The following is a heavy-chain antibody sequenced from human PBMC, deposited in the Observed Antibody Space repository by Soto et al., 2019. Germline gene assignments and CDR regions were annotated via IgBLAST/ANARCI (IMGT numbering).Heavy chain of an antibody. CDR2: ISGSGDST. Sequence: EVQLLESGEILVHPGGSLRLSCAASGFTFSSYAMTWVRQAPGKGLEWVSAISGSGDSTYYADSVKGRFSISRDQSKNTLYLQMHSLRVEDTAVYFCAKERDNGADRYYFDDWGQGTLVTVSS. CDR1: GFTFSSYA. V-gene: IGHV3-23*01. J-gene: IGHJ4*02. D-gene: IGHD2-8*01. CDR3: AKERDNGADRYYFDD.